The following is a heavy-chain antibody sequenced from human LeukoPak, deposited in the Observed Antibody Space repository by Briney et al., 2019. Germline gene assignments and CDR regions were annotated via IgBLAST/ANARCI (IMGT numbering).Heavy chain of an antibody. D-gene: IGHD3-16*02. V-gene: IGHV3-21*01. CDR1: GFTFSRYS. CDR2: ISNIGTSI. CDR3: ARHRTASDY. Sequence: GGSLRLSCAVSGFTFSRYSMNWVRQAPGKGLEWVSSISNIGTSIYYADSVKGRFTISRDNAKNSLYLQMTSLRAEDTAVYYCARHRTASDYWGQGTLVTVSS. J-gene: IGHJ4*02.